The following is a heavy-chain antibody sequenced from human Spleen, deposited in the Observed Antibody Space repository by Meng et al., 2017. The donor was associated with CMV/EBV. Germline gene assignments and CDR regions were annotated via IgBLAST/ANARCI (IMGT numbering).Heavy chain of an antibody. CDR3: ARHPPGMGAFDI. CDR1: GFTFSSYS. J-gene: IGHJ3*02. Sequence: GGSLRLSCVASGFTFSSYSMNWVRQAPGKGLEWVSCISSSSTYIYYADSLKGRLTISRDNAKNSLYLQINNLRAEDTAVYYCARHPPGMGAFDIWGQGTMVTVSS. CDR2: ISSSSTYI. D-gene: IGHD3-10*01. V-gene: IGHV3-21*01.